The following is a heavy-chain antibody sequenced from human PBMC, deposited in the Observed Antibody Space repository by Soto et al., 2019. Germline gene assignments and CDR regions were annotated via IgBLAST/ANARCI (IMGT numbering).Heavy chain of an antibody. J-gene: IGHJ4*02. CDR2: IKQDGSEK. Sequence: GGSLRLSCAASGFTFSSYWMSWVRQAPGKGLEWVANIKQDGSEKYYVDSVKGRFTISRDNAKNSLYLQMNSLRAEDTAVYYCARDLQWLAQYYFDYWGQGTPVTVSS. V-gene: IGHV3-7*01. CDR1: GFTFSSYW. D-gene: IGHD6-19*01. CDR3: ARDLQWLAQYYFDY.